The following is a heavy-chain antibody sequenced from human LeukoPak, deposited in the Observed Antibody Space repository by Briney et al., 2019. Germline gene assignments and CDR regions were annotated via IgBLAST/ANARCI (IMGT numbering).Heavy chain of an antibody. J-gene: IGHJ4*02. V-gene: IGHV4-34*01. CDR3: ARAWSCSGGSCYGALGY. Sequence: SETLSLTCAVYGGSFSGYYWSWIRQPPGKGLEWIGEINHSGSTNYNPSLKGRVTISVDTSKNQFSLKLSSVTAADTAVYYCARAWSCSGGSCYGALGYWGQGTLVTVSS. CDR2: INHSGST. CDR1: GGSFSGYY. D-gene: IGHD2-15*01.